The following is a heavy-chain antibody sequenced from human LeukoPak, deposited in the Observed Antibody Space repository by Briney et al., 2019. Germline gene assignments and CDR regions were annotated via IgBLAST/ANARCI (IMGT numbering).Heavy chain of an antibody. CDR3: ARRIRFLEWFHDAFDI. J-gene: IGHJ3*02. D-gene: IGHD3-3*01. CDR1: GGSISSYY. Sequence: SETLSLTCTASGGSISSYYWSWIRQPPGKGLEWMAYIYCSGSTNYNPSSMSRGTISLETTNNKFPLQLSSVTAADTAVYYCARRIRFLEWFHDAFDIWGQGTMVTVSS. CDR2: IYCSGST. V-gene: IGHV4-59*01.